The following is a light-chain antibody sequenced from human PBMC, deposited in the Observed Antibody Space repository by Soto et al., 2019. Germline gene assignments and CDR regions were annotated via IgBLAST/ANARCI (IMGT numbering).Light chain of an antibody. CDR1: QSVSDW. J-gene: IGKJ1*01. V-gene: IGKV1-5*01. CDR2: DTS. CDR3: QQYYTYST. Sequence: IQMTQSTSTLSASVGDRVTITCRASQSVSDWLAWYQQKPGNPPKLLIYDTSRLESAVPSRFSGSGSGTEFTLTISSLQPDDFATYYCQQYYTYSTFGQGTKVDI.